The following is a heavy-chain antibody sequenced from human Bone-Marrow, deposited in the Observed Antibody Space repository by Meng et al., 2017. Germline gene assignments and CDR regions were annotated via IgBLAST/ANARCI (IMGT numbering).Heavy chain of an antibody. CDR3: ARGHNYVDY. V-gene: IGHV1-2*02. Sequence: ASVKVSCKPSGYNFPDYYIHWVRRAPGQGLEWMGWINPKSGDTHYAQKFQARVTMTGDTSISTAYMELSGLRSDDTAMYYCARGHNYVDYWGQGTLVTVSS. CDR1: GYNFPDYY. D-gene: IGHD3-16*01. J-gene: IGHJ4*02. CDR2: INPKSGDT.